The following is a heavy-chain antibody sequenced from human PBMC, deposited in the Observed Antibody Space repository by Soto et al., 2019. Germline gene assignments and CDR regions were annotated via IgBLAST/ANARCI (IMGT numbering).Heavy chain of an antibody. CDR1: GDSVSSNSAT. V-gene: IGHV6-1*01. CDR2: TYYRSKWYS. D-gene: IGHD2-8*01. Sequence: PSETLSLTCAISGDSVSSNSATWSWIRQSPSRGLEWLGRTYYRSKWYSDYAVSVKSRITVNSDTSKNQFSLQLNSATPEDTAVYYCARDRFANGHFGYWGQGTLVTVSA. J-gene: IGHJ4*02. CDR3: ARDRFANGHFGY.